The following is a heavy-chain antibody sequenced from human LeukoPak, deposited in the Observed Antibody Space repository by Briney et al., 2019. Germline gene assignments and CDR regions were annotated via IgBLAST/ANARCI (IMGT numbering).Heavy chain of an antibody. CDR3: AREGSSSWAYYYYYMDV. Sequence: GGSLRLSCAASGFTFSSYEMNWVRQAPGQGLEWVSYSSSSGSTIYYADSVKGRFTISRDNAKNSLYLQMNSLRAEDTAVYYCAREGSSSWAYYYYYMDVWGKGTTVTISS. CDR2: SSSSGSTI. J-gene: IGHJ6*03. D-gene: IGHD6-13*01. V-gene: IGHV3-48*03. CDR1: GFTFSSYE.